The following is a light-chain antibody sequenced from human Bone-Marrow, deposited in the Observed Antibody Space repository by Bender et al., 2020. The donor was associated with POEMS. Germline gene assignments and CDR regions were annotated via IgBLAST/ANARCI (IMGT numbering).Light chain of an antibody. V-gene: IGLV2-14*03. Sequence: QSVLSQPASVSGSPGQSVTISCTGTNSDVGSYNSVSWYQQLPGKAPKVMIYDVHNRPSGVSNRFSGSKSDNTASLTISDLQSEDEADYYCTSYRSGTIVFVFGGGTKVTVL. CDR1: NSDVGSYNS. CDR2: DVH. J-gene: IGLJ1*01. CDR3: TSYRSGTIVFV.